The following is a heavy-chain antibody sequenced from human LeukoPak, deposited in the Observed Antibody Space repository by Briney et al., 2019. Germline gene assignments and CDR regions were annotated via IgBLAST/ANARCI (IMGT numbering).Heavy chain of an antibody. J-gene: IGHJ4*02. CDR3: ARGPRWLQDYFNY. Sequence: SETLSLTCTVSGGSISSSTYCWGWIRQPPGKGLEWIGSIYYSGSTYYNPSLKSRVTISVDTSKNQFSLKLCSVTAADTAVYYCARGPRWLQDYFNYWGQGTLVTVSS. CDR1: GGSISSSTYC. V-gene: IGHV4-39*07. CDR2: IYYSGST. D-gene: IGHD5-24*01.